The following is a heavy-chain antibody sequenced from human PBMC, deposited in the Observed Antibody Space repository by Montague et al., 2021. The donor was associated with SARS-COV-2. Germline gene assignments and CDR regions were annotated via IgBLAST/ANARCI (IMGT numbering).Heavy chain of an antibody. J-gene: IGHJ4*02. CDR2: ISDSGST. D-gene: IGHD2-15*01. Sequence: ETLSLTCTVSGGSISSFYWSWFRQPPGKGLEWIGYISDSGSTNYNPSLTSRVTMSVDTSKNQFSLKVNSVTAADTAVYYCARHYSATLPAVYWGQGTLVTVSS. V-gene: IGHV4-59*08. CDR1: GGSISSFY. CDR3: ARHYSATLPAVY.